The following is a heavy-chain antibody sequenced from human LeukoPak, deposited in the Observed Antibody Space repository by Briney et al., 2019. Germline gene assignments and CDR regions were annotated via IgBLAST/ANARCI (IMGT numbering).Heavy chain of an antibody. D-gene: IGHD3-16*02. J-gene: IGHJ3*02. CDR3: AKDIGHTYYDYVWGSYRYDNAFDI. V-gene: IGHV3-9*01. CDR2: ISWNSGSI. Sequence: PGGSLRLSCAASGFTFDDYAMHWVRQAPGKGLEWVSGISWNSGSIGYADSVKGRFTISRDNAKNSLYLQMNSLRAEDTALHYCAKDIGHTYYDYVWGSYRYDNAFDIWGQGTMVTVSS. CDR1: GFTFDDYA.